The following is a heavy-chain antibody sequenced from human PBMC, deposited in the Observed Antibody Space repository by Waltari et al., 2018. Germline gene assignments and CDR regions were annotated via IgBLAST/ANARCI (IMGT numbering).Heavy chain of an antibody. V-gene: IGHV1-2*02. CDR3: ERGMTIVGVVIIRWFDP. CDR2: IKRNSGGT. D-gene: IGHD3-3*01. CDR1: GYTFTGYY. Sequence: QVQLVQSGAEVKKPGASVKVSCKASGYTFTGYYMHWVRHAPGQGREWMGWIKRNSGGTNYAEKFQGRVTMTRERSISTAYREVSRLRSDDTAVYYCERGMTIVGVVIIRWFDPWGQGTLVTVSS. J-gene: IGHJ5*02.